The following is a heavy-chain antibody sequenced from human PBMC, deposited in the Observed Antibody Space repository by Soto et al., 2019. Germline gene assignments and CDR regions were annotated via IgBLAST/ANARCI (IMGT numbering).Heavy chain of an antibody. CDR2: TYYRSIWQT. J-gene: IGHJ5*02. CDR3: ARLVGNSWLDH. D-gene: IGHD6-6*01. V-gene: IGHV6-1*01. Sequence: QVQLQQSGPGLVKPSQTLSLTCAISGDSVSSNDAVWNWIRQSPSRGLEWLGRTYYRSIWQTEYGVSVKGRMNINPDASKNHFSLQLNSVTPEDTAMYYCARLVGNSWLDHWGQGTLVTVSA. CDR1: GDSVSSNDAV.